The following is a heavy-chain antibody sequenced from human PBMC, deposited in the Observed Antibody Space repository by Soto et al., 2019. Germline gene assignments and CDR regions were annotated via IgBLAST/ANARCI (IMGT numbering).Heavy chain of an antibody. CDR2: IYPGDSDT. CDR1: GYSFTSYS. V-gene: IGHV5-51*01. J-gene: IGHJ6*02. D-gene: IGHD3-3*02. CDR3: ARQPAWAALQAGMDV. Sequence: GESLKISRQVSGYSFTSYSVAWVRQQPGKGLEWMGFIYPGDSDTRYSPSFQGQVTISADKPIATAYLQWRSLEASDTAIYYCARQPAWAALQAGMDVWGPGTTVTVSS.